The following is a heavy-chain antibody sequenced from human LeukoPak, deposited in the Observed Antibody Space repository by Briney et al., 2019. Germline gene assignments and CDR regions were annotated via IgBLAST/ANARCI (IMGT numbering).Heavy chain of an antibody. Sequence: SEILSLTCTVSGGSISSGGYYWSWIRQHPGKGLEWIGYIYYSGSTYYNPSLKSRVTISVDTSKNQFSLKLSSVTAADTAVYYCARAITDYGDLFDHWGQGTLVTVSS. V-gene: IGHV4-31*03. CDR1: GGSISSGGYY. J-gene: IGHJ4*02. CDR2: IYYSGST. D-gene: IGHD4-17*01. CDR3: ARAITDYGDLFDH.